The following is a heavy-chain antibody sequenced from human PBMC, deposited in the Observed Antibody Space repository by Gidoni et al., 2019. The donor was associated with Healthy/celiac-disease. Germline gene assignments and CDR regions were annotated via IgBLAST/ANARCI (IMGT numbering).Heavy chain of an antibody. CDR1: GFTFSSYA. J-gene: IGHJ3*02. D-gene: IGHD6-13*01. V-gene: IGHV3-23*01. CDR2: ISGSGGST. CDR3: AKDWGIAAAGLYDAFDI. Sequence: EVQLLESGGGLVQPGGSLRLSCAASGFTFSSYAMSWVRPAPGKGLEWVSAISGSGGSTYYADSVKGRFTISRDNSKNTLYLQMNSLRAEDTAVYYCAKDWGIAAAGLYDAFDIWGQGTMVTVSS.